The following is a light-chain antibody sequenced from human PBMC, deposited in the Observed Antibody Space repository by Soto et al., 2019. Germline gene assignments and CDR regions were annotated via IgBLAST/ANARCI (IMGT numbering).Light chain of an antibody. CDR2: RAT. Sequence: DIQMTQSPSTLSASVGDIFTITCRASQNINTWLAWHQQKPGKAPNLLIYRATTLESGVPPRFIGSGSGTEFTLTISSLEPDDFAPYYCQQYKTYSSFGGGTKVEIK. CDR1: QNINTW. V-gene: IGKV1-5*03. CDR3: QQYKTYSS. J-gene: IGKJ4*01.